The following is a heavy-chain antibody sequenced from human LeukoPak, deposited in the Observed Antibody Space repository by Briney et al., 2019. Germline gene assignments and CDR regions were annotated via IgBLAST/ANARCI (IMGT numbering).Heavy chain of an antibody. CDR1: GYTFSSYG. CDR2: ISGYNGNT. D-gene: IGHD2-21*01. V-gene: IGHV1-18*01. J-gene: IGHJ4*02. Sequence: VASVKVSCKTSGYTFSSYGISWLRQAPGQGLEWMGWISGYNGNTNYLQKFQGRVTMTTDTSTSTPHLEVRSLRSDDTAVYYCARDNGHKSVDYWGQGTLVTVSS. CDR3: ARDNGHKSVDY.